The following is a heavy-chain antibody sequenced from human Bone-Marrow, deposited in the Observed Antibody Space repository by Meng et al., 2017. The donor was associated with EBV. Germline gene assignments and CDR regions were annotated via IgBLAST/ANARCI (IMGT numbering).Heavy chain of an antibody. CDR2: INAGNGNT. D-gene: IGHD3-22*01. CDR3: ARDLRYGLRLLPYYSDP. V-gene: IGHV1-3*01. J-gene: IGHJ5*02. Sequence: QVQLVQSGAEVKKPXXXXXXXCKASGYTFLNYAIHWVRQAPGQGLEWMGWINAGNGNTKYSQTFQGRVTITRDTSASTVYMQLSSLRSGDTAVYYCARDLRYGLRLLPYYSDPWGQGTLVTVSS. CDR1: GYTFLNYA.